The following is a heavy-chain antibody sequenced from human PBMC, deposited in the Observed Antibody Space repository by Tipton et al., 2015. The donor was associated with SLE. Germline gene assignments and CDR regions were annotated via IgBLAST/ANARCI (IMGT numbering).Heavy chain of an antibody. CDR3: ARDIAAAGTEYFQH. J-gene: IGHJ1*01. CDR1: GGSISSHY. CDR2: IYYSGST. V-gene: IGHV4-59*11. Sequence: TLSLTCTVSGGSISSHYWSWIRQPPGKGLEWIGYIYYSGSTNYNPPLKSRVTISVDTSKNQFSLKLSSVTAADTAVYYCARDIAAAGTEYFQHWGQGTLATVSS. D-gene: IGHD6-13*01.